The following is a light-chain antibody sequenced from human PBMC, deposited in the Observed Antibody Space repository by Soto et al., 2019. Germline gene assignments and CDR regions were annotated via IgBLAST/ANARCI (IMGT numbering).Light chain of an antibody. CDR2: SDT. CDR1: NVGRKS. V-gene: IGLV3-21*04. Sequence: SYELTQPPSVSVAPGQTATIACGGDNVGRKSVHWYQQKPGLAPLLVIHSDTGRPSGIPERFSGSKSGNTATLAISRVEAGDEADYYSHVWDSSSEHHVFGTGTKLTVL. J-gene: IGLJ1*01. CDR3: HVWDSSSEHHV.